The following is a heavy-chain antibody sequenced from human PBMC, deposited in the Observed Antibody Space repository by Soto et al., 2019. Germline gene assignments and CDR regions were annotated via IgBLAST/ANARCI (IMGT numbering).Heavy chain of an antibody. V-gene: IGHV3-33*01. CDR2: IWYDGSNK. CDR1: GFTFSSYG. CDR3: ARERMVVAATHSWFDP. D-gene: IGHD2-15*01. Sequence: GGSLRLSCAASGFTFSSYGMHWVRHAPGKGLEWVAVIWYDGSNKYYADSVKGRFTISRDNSKNTLYLQMNSLRAEDTAVYYCARERMVVAATHSWFDPWGQGTLVTVSS. J-gene: IGHJ5*02.